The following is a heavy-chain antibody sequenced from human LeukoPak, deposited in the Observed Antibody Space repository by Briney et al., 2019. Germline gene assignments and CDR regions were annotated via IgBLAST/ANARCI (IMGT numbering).Heavy chain of an antibody. Sequence: PSETLTLTCSVSSGSIIRYHWSWIRQPAGKGLEWIGRLGPSGSPKYNPSLKRRVNMSVDTSKNQFSPKLSSVTAADTAVYYCARFQAEYSSSWYRSYYYYYMDVWGKGTTVTVS. CDR2: LGPSGSP. CDR3: ARFQAEYSSSWYRSYYYYYMDV. J-gene: IGHJ6*03. V-gene: IGHV4-4*07. CDR1: SGSIIRYH. D-gene: IGHD6-13*01.